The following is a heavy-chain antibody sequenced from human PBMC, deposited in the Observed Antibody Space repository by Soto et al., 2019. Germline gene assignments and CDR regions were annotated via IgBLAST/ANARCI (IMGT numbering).Heavy chain of an antibody. J-gene: IGHJ6*02. Sequence: GGSLRLSCAASGFTFSSYAMHWVRQAPGKGLEWVAVISYDGSNKYYADSVKGRFTISRDNSKNTLYLQMNSLRAEDTAVYYCAKCSNVGLLYYYGMDVWGQGTTVTVSS. V-gene: IGHV3-30-3*02. CDR2: ISYDGSNK. CDR3: AKCSNVGLLYYYGMDV. D-gene: IGHD1-26*01. CDR1: GFTFSSYA.